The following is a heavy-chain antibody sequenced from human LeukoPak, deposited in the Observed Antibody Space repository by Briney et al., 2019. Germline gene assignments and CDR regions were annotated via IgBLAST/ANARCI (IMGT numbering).Heavy chain of an antibody. J-gene: IGHJ5*02. V-gene: IGHV3-30*04. Sequence: GGSLRLSCAASGFTFSSYAMHWVRQAPGKGLEWVAVISYDGSNKYYADSVKGRFTTSRDNSKNTLYLQMNSLRAEDTAVYYCARGGGWFDPWGQGTLVTVSS. CDR1: GFTFSSYA. CDR2: ISYDGSNK. CDR3: ARGGGWFDP. D-gene: IGHD4-23*01.